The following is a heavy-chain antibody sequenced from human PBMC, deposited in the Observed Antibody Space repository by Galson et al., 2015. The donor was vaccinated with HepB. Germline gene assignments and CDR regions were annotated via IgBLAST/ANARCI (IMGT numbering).Heavy chain of an antibody. Sequence: SLRLSCAASGFTFSSYGMHWVRQAPGKGLEWVAVIWYDENNKYYADSVKGRFTISRDNSKNALYLQMNSLRAEDTAVYYCAREYHLPSRLMHGLDVWGQGTTVTVSS. CDR2: IWYDENNK. V-gene: IGHV3-33*01. CDR1: GFTFSSYG. D-gene: IGHD2-2*01. J-gene: IGHJ6*02. CDR3: AREYHLPSRLMHGLDV.